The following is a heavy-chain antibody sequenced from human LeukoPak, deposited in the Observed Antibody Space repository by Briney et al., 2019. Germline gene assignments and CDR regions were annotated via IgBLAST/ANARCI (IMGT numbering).Heavy chain of an antibody. Sequence: PRRSLRLSCAASGFTFSSYSMTWVRQAPGKGLEWVSSISSSSSYIYYADSVKGRFTISRDNAKNSLYLQMNSLRAEDTAVYYCATPSITMVRGVITHYYGMDVWGQGTTVTVSS. CDR2: ISSSSSYI. J-gene: IGHJ6*02. CDR3: ATPSITMVRGVITHYYGMDV. D-gene: IGHD3-10*01. CDR1: GFTFSSYS. V-gene: IGHV3-21*01.